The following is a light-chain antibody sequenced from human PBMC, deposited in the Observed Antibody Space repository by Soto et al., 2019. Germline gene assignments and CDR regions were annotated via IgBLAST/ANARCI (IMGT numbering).Light chain of an antibody. CDR1: SSNIGAGFD. Sequence: QSVLTQPPSVSGAAGQRVTICCTGSSSNIGAGFDVSWYQQLPGTAPKLLIFGDSNRPSGVTDRYSGSKSGASASLDISGLQAEDEADSSCQSYDSSLSGAVVGGGTELTVL. CDR2: GDS. CDR3: QSYDSSLSGAV. V-gene: IGLV1-40*01. J-gene: IGLJ3*02.